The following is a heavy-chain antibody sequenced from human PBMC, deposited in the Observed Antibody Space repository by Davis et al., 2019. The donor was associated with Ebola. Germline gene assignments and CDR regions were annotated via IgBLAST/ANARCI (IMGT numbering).Heavy chain of an antibody. Sequence: GESLKISCKGSGYSFTRSWIGWVRQMPGKGLEWMGIIYPGDSDTRYNPSFQGQITISADQSISTAYLQWSSLKASDTAMYYCARLDGLCSGGSCYSGDYYYAMDVWGQGTTVTVSS. CDR2: IYPGDSDT. CDR1: GYSFTRSW. CDR3: ARLDGLCSGGSCYSGDYYYAMDV. V-gene: IGHV5-51*01. D-gene: IGHD2-15*01. J-gene: IGHJ6*02.